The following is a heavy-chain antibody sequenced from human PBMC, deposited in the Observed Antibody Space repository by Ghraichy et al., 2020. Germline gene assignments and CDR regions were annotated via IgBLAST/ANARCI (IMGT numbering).Heavy chain of an antibody. V-gene: IGHV3-21*01. CDR1: GFTFSSYS. J-gene: IGHJ4*03. CDR3: ARDFWTVVTSIDY. Sequence: GGSLRLSCAASGFTFSSYSMNWVRQAPGKGLEWVSSISSSSSYIYYADSVKGRFTISRDNAKNSLYLQMNSLRAEDTAVYYCARDFWTVVTSIDYWGQGTTVTVSS. D-gene: IGHD4-23*01. CDR2: ISSSSSYI.